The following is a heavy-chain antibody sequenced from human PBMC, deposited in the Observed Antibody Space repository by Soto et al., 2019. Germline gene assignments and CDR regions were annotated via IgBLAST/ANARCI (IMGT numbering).Heavy chain of an antibody. Sequence: RGSLRLSCAASGFTFSSYSMNWVRQAPGKGLEWVSSISSSSSYIYYADSVKGRFTISRDNTKNSLYLQMNSLRAEDTAVYYCARDRVPGVSGSHDAFDIWGQGTMVTVSS. CDR1: GFTFSSYS. V-gene: IGHV3-21*01. J-gene: IGHJ3*02. CDR3: ARDRVPGVSGSHDAFDI. CDR2: ISSSSSYI. D-gene: IGHD3-10*01.